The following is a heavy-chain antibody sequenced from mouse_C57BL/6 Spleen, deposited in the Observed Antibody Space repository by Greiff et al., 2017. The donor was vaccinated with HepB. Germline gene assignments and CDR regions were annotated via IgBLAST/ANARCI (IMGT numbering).Heavy chain of an antibody. CDR2: IHPNSGST. D-gene: IGHD3-1*01. CDR1: GYTFTSYW. V-gene: IGHV1-64*01. J-gene: IGHJ3*01. CDR3: AREETGPSFAY. Sequence: QVQLKQPGAELVKPGASVKLSCKASGYTFTSYWMHWVKQRPGQGLEWIGMIHPNSGSTNYNEKFKSKATLTVDKSSSTAYMQLSSLTSEDSAVYYCAREETGPSFAYWGQGTLVTVSA.